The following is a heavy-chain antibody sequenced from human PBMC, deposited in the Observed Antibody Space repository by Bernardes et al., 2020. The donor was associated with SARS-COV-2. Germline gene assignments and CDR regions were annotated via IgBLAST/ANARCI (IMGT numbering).Heavy chain of an antibody. CDR1: GGSFSGYY. V-gene: IGHV4-34*01. CDR3: ARWSGIAVPGRRDDAYDV. J-gene: IGHJ3*01. Sequence: LSLTCEVSGGSFSGYYWTWIRQPPGNRLEFIGNIYHNGNTYYNPSLESRVSLSVDTSKNQVSLKMTSMTAADTAVYYCARWSGIAVPGRRDDAYDVWGPGTRVTVSS. CDR2: IYHNGNT. D-gene: IGHD6-19*01.